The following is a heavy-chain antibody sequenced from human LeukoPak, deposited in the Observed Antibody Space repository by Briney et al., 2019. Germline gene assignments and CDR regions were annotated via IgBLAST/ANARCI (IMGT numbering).Heavy chain of an antibody. CDR3: ARSSPVDTALDTSGNYFDY. CDR1: GGSISSYY. CDR2: IYYSGST. D-gene: IGHD5-18*01. Sequence: SETLSLTCTVSGGSISSYYWSWIRQPPGKGLERIGYIYYSGSTNYNPSLKSRVTISVDTSKNQFSLKLSSVTAADTAVYYCARSSPVDTALDTSGNYFDYWGQGTLVTVSS. J-gene: IGHJ4*02. V-gene: IGHV4-59*01.